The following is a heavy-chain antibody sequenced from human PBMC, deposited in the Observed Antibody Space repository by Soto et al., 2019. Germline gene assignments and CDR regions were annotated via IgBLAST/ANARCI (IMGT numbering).Heavy chain of an antibody. J-gene: IGHJ5*02. CDR1: GFTFSGSA. CDR2: IRSKVNSYAT. Sequence: LRLSCAASGFTFSGSAMHWVRQASGKGLEWVGRIRSKVNSYATAYAASVKGRFTISRDDSKNTGYLQMNSLKTEDTAVYYCTRQHGDSTGQCWFDLWGQGTLVTVSS. V-gene: IGHV3-73*01. CDR3: TRQHGDSTGQCWFDL. D-gene: IGHD5-18*01.